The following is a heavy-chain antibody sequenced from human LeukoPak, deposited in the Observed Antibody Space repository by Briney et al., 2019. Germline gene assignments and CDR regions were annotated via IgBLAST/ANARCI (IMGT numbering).Heavy chain of an antibody. CDR3: AKDGSYSYGYKYYYYYYMDV. V-gene: IGHV3-30*18. J-gene: IGHJ6*03. CDR2: ISYGGSNK. CDR1: GFTFSSYG. D-gene: IGHD5-18*01. Sequence: PGRSLRLSCAASGFTFSSYGMHWVRQAPGKGLEWVAVISYGGSNKYYADSVKGRFTISRDNSKNTLYLQMNSLRAEDTAVYYCAKDGSYSYGYKYYYYYYMDVWGKGTTVTVSS.